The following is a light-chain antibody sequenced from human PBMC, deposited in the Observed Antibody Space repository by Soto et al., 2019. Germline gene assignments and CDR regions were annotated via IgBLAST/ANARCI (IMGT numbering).Light chain of an antibody. Sequence: QSVLTQPPSVSAAPGQKVTISCSGSSSNIGNNYVSWFQQFPGTAPKLLIYENDQRPSGIPDRFSASKTGTSATLVISGLQTGDEADYYCGTWDSSLLAVLFGGGTMLTVL. CDR3: GTWDSSLLAVL. J-gene: IGLJ2*01. CDR2: END. V-gene: IGLV1-51*01. CDR1: SSNIGNNY.